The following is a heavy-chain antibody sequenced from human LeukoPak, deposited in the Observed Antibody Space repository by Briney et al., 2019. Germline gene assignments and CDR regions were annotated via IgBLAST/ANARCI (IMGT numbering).Heavy chain of an antibody. CDR2: IYYSGST. CDR1: GGSISSSSYY. V-gene: IGHV4-39*07. CDR3: ARDGYSYGFFPAFDI. D-gene: IGHD5-18*01. Sequence: PSETLSLTCTVSGGSISSSSYYWGWIRQPPGKGLEWIGSIYYSGSTYYNPSLKSRVTISVDTSKNQFSLKLSSVTAADTAVYYCARDGYSYGFFPAFDIWAKGQWSPSLQ. J-gene: IGHJ3*02.